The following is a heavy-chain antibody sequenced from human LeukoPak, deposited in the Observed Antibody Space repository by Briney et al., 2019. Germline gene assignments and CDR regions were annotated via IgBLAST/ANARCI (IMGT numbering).Heavy chain of an antibody. Sequence: SETLSLTCTVSGGSISNYYWSWIRQPPGKGLEWIGSIYHSGSTNDNPSLKSRVTTSVDTSKNQFSLKLSSVTAADTAVYYCARRGYYYDSSHYYYFDYWGQGTLVTVSS. CDR3: ARRGYYYDSSHYYYFDY. D-gene: IGHD3-22*01. CDR2: IYHSGST. V-gene: IGHV4-59*08. J-gene: IGHJ4*02. CDR1: GGSISNYY.